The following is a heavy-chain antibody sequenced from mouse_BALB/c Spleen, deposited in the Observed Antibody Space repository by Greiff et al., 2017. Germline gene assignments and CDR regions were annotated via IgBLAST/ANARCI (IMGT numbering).Heavy chain of an antibody. CDR1: GFSLTSYG. CDR2: IWAGGST. Sequence: VQLQESGPGLVAPSQSLSITCTVSGFSLTSYGVHWVRQPPGKGLEWLGVIWAGGSTNYNSALMSRLSISKDNSKSQVFLKMNSLQTDDTAMYYCARFYDGYYGYYAMDYWGQGTSVTVSS. D-gene: IGHD2-3*01. CDR3: ARFYDGYYGYYAMDY. V-gene: IGHV2-9*02. J-gene: IGHJ4*01.